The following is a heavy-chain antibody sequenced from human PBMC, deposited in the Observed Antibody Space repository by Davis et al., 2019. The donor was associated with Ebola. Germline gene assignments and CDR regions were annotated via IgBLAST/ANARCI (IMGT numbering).Heavy chain of an antibody. CDR2: INPNSGGT. CDR3: AVTYNWNDVVNYYYYMDV. J-gene: IGHJ6*03. CDR1: GYTFTSYD. V-gene: IGHV1-2*02. D-gene: IGHD1-1*01. Sequence: ASVKVSCKASGYTFTSYDINWVRQAPGQGLEWMGWINPNSGGTNYAQKFQGRVTMTRDTSISTAYMELSRLRSDDTAVYYCAVTYNWNDVVNYYYYMDVWGKGTTVTVSS.